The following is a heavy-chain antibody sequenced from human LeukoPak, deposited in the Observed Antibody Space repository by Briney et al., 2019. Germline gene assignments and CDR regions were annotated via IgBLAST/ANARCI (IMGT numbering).Heavy chain of an antibody. J-gene: IGHJ4*02. Sequence: ASVKVSCKASGYTFTSYGISWVRQAPGQGLEWMGWISAYNGNTNYEQKLRGRVTMTTDTSTSTANMELRSMRSDDTAVYYCARDLRADDYGDYVFDYWGQGTLVTVSS. CDR3: ARDLRADDYGDYVFDY. V-gene: IGHV1-18*01. D-gene: IGHD4-17*01. CDR2: ISAYNGNT. CDR1: GYTFTSYG.